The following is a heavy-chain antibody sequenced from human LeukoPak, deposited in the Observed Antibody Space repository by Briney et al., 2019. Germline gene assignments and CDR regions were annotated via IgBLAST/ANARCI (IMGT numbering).Heavy chain of an antibody. CDR1: GFTFSSYG. J-gene: IGHJ6*02. D-gene: IGHD4-17*01. CDR3: ASLDDYGDYGENGMDV. Sequence: GGSLRLSCAASGFTFSSYGMHWVRQAPGKVLEWVAVIWYDGSNKYYADSVKGRFTISRDNSKNTLYLQMNSLRAEDTAVYYCASLDDYGDYGENGMDVWGQGTTVTVSS. V-gene: IGHV3-33*01. CDR2: IWYDGSNK.